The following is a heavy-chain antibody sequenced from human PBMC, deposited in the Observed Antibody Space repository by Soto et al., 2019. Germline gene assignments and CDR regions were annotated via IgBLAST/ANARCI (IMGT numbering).Heavy chain of an antibody. CDR1: GFAVGSNY. Sequence: EVQLVESGGGLVRPGGSVRLSCPASGFAVGSNYMSWVRQAPGKGLEWVSLIYIGGGTHYADSVKGRFTISRDNSKNTLYLQMNSLRAEDTAVYHCTRGFCNSSSCYANWFDPWGQGTLVTVSS. D-gene: IGHD2-2*01. CDR3: TRGFCNSSSCYANWFDP. J-gene: IGHJ5*02. V-gene: IGHV3-66*01. CDR2: IYIGGGT.